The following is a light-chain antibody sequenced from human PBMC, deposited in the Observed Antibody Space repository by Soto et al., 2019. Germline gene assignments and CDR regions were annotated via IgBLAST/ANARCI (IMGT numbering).Light chain of an antibody. V-gene: IGKV1-5*03. Sequence: DIQMTQSPSTLSASVGDRVTITCRASQSITNWLAWYQQKPGKAPKLLIYKASTLESGVPSRFSGSGSGTEFTLTISSLHPDYFATYYCQQYNTYSTLGQGTRLEIK. CDR2: KAS. J-gene: IGKJ5*01. CDR3: QQYNTYST. CDR1: QSITNW.